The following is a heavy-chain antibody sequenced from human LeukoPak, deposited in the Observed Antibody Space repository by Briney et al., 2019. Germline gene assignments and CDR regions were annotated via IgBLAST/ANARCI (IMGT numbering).Heavy chain of an antibody. Sequence: GGSLRLSCATSGFTFSDYYMSWIRHAPGKGLEWVSYISSSGSPLYYADSVKGRFTISRDNANNSVFLQMNSPRAEDTAVYYCTRDPDTSSKVDYWGQGALVTVSS. D-gene: IGHD6-6*01. CDR2: ISSSGSPL. V-gene: IGHV3-11*01. J-gene: IGHJ4*02. CDR3: TRDPDTSSKVDY. CDR1: GFTFSDYY.